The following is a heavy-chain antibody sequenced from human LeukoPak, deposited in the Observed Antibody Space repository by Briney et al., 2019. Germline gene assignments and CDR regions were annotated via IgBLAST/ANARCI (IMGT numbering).Heavy chain of an antibody. D-gene: IGHD6-6*01. CDR2: ISYDGSNK. CDR1: GFTFSSYA. V-gene: IGHV3-30*01. J-gene: IGHJ4*02. Sequence: GGSLRLSCAASGFTFSSYAMHWVRQAPGKGLEWVAVISYDGSNKYYADSVKGRFTISRDNSKNTLYLQMNSLRAEDTAVYYCARGQLVLGGLSYWGQGTLVTVSS. CDR3: ARGQLVLGGLSY.